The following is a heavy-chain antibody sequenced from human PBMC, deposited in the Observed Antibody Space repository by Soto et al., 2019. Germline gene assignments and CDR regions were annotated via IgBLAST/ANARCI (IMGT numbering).Heavy chain of an antibody. D-gene: IGHD3-3*01. V-gene: IGHV3-23*01. Sequence: EVQLLESGGGLVRPGGSLRLSCAASGFTFSNYAMSWVRQAPGKGLEWVSSISGSGGITYIADSVKGRFTISRDNSNNTLYLQMNSLRAEDTAVYYCAKGYYDFWSGYINWGQGTLVTVSS. CDR1: GFTFSNYA. CDR3: AKGYYDFWSGYIN. CDR2: ISGSGGIT. J-gene: IGHJ4*02.